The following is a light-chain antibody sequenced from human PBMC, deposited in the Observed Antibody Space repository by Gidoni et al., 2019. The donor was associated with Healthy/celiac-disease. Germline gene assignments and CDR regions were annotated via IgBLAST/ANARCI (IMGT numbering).Light chain of an antibody. CDR3: QPYYSYPYS. V-gene: IGKV1-8*01. CDR2: AAS. Sequence: IRKPQSPSSFSASTGDRVTITCRARQGISSYLAWYQQTPGKAPKLLLYAASTLQSGVPSRFRGSGSGTDFTLTIRCLQSEDFATYYCQPYYSYPYSFGPGTKLEIK. CDR1: QGISSY. J-gene: IGKJ2*03.